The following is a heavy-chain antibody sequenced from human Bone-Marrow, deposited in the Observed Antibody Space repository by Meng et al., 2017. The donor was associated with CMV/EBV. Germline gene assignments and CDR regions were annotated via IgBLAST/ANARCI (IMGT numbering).Heavy chain of an antibody. CDR3: ARESSRGEYCSSISCPNWFDP. CDR2: INPNSGDT. J-gene: IGHJ5*02. Sequence: ASVKVSCKASGYTFTGYYMHWVRQAPGQGLEWMGWINPNSGDTIYAQKFHGRVTMTRDTSIRTSYMELSRLRSDDTAVYYCARESSRGEYCSSISCPNWFDPWGQGSLVTVSS. CDR1: GYTFTGYY. V-gene: IGHV1-2*02. D-gene: IGHD2-2*01.